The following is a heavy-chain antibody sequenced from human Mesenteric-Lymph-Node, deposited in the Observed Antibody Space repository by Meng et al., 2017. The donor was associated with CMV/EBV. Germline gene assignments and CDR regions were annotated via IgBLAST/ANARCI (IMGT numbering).Heavy chain of an antibody. CDR2: ISYDGSNK. J-gene: IGHJ4*02. CDR3: ANLVVVGGGFDY. Sequence: GGSLRLSCAASGFTFSSYAMHWVRQAPGKGLEWVAVISYDGSNKYYADSVKGRFTISRDNSKNTLYLQMNSLRAEDTAVYYCANLVVVGGGFDYWGQGTLVTVSS. CDR1: GFTFSSYA. D-gene: IGHD3-22*01. V-gene: IGHV3-30-3*01.